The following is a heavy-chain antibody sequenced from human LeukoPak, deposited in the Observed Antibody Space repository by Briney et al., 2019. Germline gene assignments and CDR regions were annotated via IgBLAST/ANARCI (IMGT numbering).Heavy chain of an antibody. V-gene: IGHV1-69*04. CDR2: IIPILGIA. J-gene: IGHJ4*02. CDR1: GGTFSSYA. CDR3: ARGSSWVWYSGSYGADY. D-gene: IGHD1-26*01. Sequence: ASVKVSCKASGGTFSSYAISWVRQAPGQGLEWMGRIIPILGIANYAQKFQGRVTMTRNTSISTAYMELSSLRSEDTAVYYCARGSSWVWYSGSYGADYWGQGTLVTVSS.